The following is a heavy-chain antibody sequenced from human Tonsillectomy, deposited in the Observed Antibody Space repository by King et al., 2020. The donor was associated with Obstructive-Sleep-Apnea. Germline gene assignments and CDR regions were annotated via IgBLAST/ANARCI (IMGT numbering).Heavy chain of an antibody. Sequence: VQLQQWGAGLLKPSETLSLTCAVYGGSFSGYYWSWIRQPPGKGLEWIGEINHSGSTNYNPSLKSRVTISLDTSKNQFSLKLSSVTAADTAVYYCARVSWFGELWVFDYWGQGTPVTVSS. CDR1: GGSFSGYY. D-gene: IGHD3-10*01. CDR3: ARVSWFGELWVFDY. J-gene: IGHJ4*02. CDR2: INHSGST. V-gene: IGHV4-34*01.